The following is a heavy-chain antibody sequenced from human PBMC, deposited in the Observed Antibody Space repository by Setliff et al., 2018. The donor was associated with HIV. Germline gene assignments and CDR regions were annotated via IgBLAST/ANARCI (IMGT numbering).Heavy chain of an antibody. CDR1: GSFINSDY. CDR3: VRQGHWYIPWYFDY. CDR2: MDSSGNT. V-gene: IGHV4-38-2*02. Sequence: ASETLSLTCTVSGSFINSDYWGWIRQPPGKGLEWIGSMDSSGNTYYSPSLRSRVTLSLDTSKNHISLHLSSVTAADTAVYYCVRQGHWYIPWYFDYWGQGALVTVSS. D-gene: IGHD1-20*01. J-gene: IGHJ4*02.